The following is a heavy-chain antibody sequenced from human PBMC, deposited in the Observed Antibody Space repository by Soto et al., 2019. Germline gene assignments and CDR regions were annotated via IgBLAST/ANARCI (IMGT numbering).Heavy chain of an antibody. CDR2: IYYSGST. Sequence: SETLSLTCTVSGGSISSYYWSWIRQPPGKGLEWIGHIYYSGSTNYNPSLKSRVTISVDTSKNQFSLKLSSVTAADTAVYYCARGSWDKTYYFDYWGQGTLVTVSS. V-gene: IGHV4-59*12. D-gene: IGHD1-26*01. J-gene: IGHJ4*02. CDR3: ARGSWDKTYYFDY. CDR1: GGSISSYY.